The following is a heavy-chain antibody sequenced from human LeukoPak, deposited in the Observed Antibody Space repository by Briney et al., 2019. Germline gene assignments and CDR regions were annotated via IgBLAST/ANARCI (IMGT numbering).Heavy chain of an antibody. V-gene: IGHV4-59*01. Sequence: PSETLSLTCAVSGGSISSYYWSWIRQPPGKGLEFIGHIYYSGSTNYNPSLKSRVTISVDTFKKQFSLNLSSVTAADTAVYYCARGFSVWTGYYYYYGMDVWGLGTTVTVSS. CDR1: GGSISSYY. J-gene: IGHJ6*02. CDR3: ARGFSVWTGYYYYYGMDV. D-gene: IGHD1-1*01. CDR2: IYYSGST.